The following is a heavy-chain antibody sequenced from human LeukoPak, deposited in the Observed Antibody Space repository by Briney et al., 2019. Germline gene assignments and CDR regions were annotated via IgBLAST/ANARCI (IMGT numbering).Heavy chain of an antibody. V-gene: IGHV4-39*01. CDR2: IYYRGST. CDR3: ARQTGSGLFILP. D-gene: IGHD3/OR15-3a*01. Sequence: PSETLSLTCTVSGGSISSGTFSWGWIRQPPGKGLEWIGTIYYRGSTYYNASLKSQVSISIDTSKNQFSLRLTSVTAADTAVYYCARQTGSGLFILPGGQGTLVTVSS. CDR1: GGSISSGTFS. J-gene: IGHJ4*02.